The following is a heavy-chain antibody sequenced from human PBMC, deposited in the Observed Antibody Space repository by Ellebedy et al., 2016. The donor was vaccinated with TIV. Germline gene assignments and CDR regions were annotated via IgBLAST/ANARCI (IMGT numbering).Heavy chain of an antibody. Sequence: GESLKISCAASGFTFSNAWMSWVRQAPGKGLEWVSAISGSGTSTYYADSVKGRFTISRDNSKNTLYLQMSSLRSEDTAVYYCAKGRYSYGSYYFDYWGQGTLVTVSS. J-gene: IGHJ4*02. V-gene: IGHV3-23*01. D-gene: IGHD5-18*01. CDR1: GFTFSNAW. CDR2: ISGSGTST. CDR3: AKGRYSYGSYYFDY.